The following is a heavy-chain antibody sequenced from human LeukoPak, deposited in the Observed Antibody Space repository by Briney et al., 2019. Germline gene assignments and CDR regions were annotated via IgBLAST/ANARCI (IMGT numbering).Heavy chain of an antibody. CDR3: ARDSSGWYYFDY. CDR1: GFTFNNYA. D-gene: IGHD6-19*01. J-gene: IGHJ4*02. V-gene: IGHV3-23*01. CDR2: ISGSGSNT. Sequence: GGSLRLSCAASGFTFNNYAMTWVRQAPGKGLEWVSVISGSGSNTYYADSVKGRFTISRDNSDNTLHLQMNSLRAEDTAVYYCARDSSGWYYFDYWGQGTLVTVSS.